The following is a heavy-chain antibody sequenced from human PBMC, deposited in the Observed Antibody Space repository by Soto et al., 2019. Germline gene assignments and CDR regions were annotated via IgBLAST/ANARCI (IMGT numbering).Heavy chain of an antibody. Sequence: QVQLVQSGAEVKKPGSSVKVSCKASGGTFSSYAISWVRQAPGQGLEWMGGIIPIFGTADYAQKFQGRVTITADETTSTAYMVLSSLRSEDTSVYYCASHSGSSPEGRYYYGLDVWGQGTTVTVSS. J-gene: IGHJ6*02. V-gene: IGHV1-69*12. CDR1: GGTFSSYA. D-gene: IGHD1-26*01. CDR3: ASHSGSSPEGRYYYGLDV. CDR2: IIPIFGTA.